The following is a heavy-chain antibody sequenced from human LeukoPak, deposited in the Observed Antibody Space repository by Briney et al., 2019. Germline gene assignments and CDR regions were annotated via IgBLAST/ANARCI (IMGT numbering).Heavy chain of an antibody. CDR3: AREAGYSSGWYNYYYYMDV. V-gene: IGHV4-4*09. J-gene: IGHJ6*03. CDR1: GGSISSYY. D-gene: IGHD6-19*01. CDR2: IYTSGST. Sequence: SETLSLTCTVSGGSISSYYWSWIRQPPGKGLEWIGYIYTSGSTNYNPSLKSRVTISVDTSKIQFSLKLSSVTAADTAVYYCAREAGYSSGWYNYYYYMDVWGKGTTVTVSS.